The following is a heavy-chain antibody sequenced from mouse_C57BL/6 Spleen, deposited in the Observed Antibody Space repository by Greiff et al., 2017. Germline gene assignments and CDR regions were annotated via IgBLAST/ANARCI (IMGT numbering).Heavy chain of an antibody. CDR2: ILPGSGST. CDR3: ARRGSSGFWFAY. Sequence: VQLQQSGAELMKPGASVKLSCKATGYTFTGYWIEWVKQRPGHGLEWIGEILPGSGSTNYNEKFKGKATFTADTSSNTAYIQLSSLTTEDSAIYYCARRGSSGFWFAYWGQGTLVTVSA. CDR1: GYTFTGYW. D-gene: IGHD3-2*02. V-gene: IGHV1-9*01. J-gene: IGHJ3*01.